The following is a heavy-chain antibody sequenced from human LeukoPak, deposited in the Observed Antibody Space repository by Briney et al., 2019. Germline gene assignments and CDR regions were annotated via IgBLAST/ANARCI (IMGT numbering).Heavy chain of an antibody. D-gene: IGHD5-12*01. CDR2: INPNSGGT. J-gene: IGHJ4*02. CDR3: ARDFHFKPHWRNRLRQYYFDY. V-gene: IGHV1-2*02. CDR1: GYTFTGYY. Sequence: WASVKVSCKASGYTFTGYYMRWVRQAPGQGLEWMGWINPNSGGTNYAQKFQGRVTMTRDTSISTAYMELSRLRSDDTAVYYCARDFHFKPHWRNRLRQYYFDYWGQGTLVTVSS.